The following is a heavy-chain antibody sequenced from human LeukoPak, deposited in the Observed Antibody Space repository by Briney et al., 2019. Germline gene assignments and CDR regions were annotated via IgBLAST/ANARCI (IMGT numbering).Heavy chain of an antibody. CDR3: AKDLSSGWYGDAFDI. V-gene: IGHV3-9*01. CDR1: GFTFDDYA. CDR2: ISWNSGSI. J-gene: IGHJ3*02. D-gene: IGHD6-19*01. Sequence: GGSLGLSCAASGFTFDDYAMHWVRHAPGKGLEWVSGISWNSGSIGYADSVKGRFTISRDNAKNSLYLQINSLRAEDTALYYCAKDLSSGWYGDAFDIWGQGTMVTVSS.